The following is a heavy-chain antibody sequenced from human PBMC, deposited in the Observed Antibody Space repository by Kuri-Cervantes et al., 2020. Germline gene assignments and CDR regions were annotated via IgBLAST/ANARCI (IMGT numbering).Heavy chain of an antibody. D-gene: IGHD1-26*01. Sequence: ASVKVSCKASGYTFTGYYMHWVRQAPGQGLEWMGIINPSGGSTSYAQKFQGRVTMTRDTSTSTVYMELSSLRSEDTAVYYCATAGSYYEFVDYWGQGTLVTVSS. CDR3: ATAGSYYEFVDY. J-gene: IGHJ4*02. V-gene: IGHV1-46*01. CDR2: INPSGGST. CDR1: GYTFTGYY.